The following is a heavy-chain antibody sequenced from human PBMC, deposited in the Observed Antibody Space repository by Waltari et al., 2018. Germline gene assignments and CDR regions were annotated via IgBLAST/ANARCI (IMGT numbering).Heavy chain of an antibody. Sequence: QVELVQSGAEQKKTGASVRVPCKASGYKCSRHTITWVRQDPGQGLEWLGWNSPYGDTNYAQSLQGRVTMSTDTSTSTAYMELRSLRSDDTAIYYCARRWERSGYPAYFDFWGQGTLVTVSS. CDR1: GYKCSRHT. J-gene: IGHJ4*02. CDR3: ARRWERSGYPAYFDF. V-gene: IGHV1-18*01. CDR2: NSPYGDT. D-gene: IGHD3-22*01.